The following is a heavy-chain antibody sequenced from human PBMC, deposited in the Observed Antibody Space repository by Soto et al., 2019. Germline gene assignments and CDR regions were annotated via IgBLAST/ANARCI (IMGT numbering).Heavy chain of an antibody. CDR3: ARGARWDCYPNKWFDP. D-gene: IGHD2-21*02. CDR1: GFTFSDYY. V-gene: IGHV3-11*01. J-gene: IGHJ5*02. Sequence: GGSLRLSCAASGFTFSDYYMSWIRQAPGKGLEWVSYISSSGSTIYYADSVKGRFTISRDNAKNSLYLQMNSLRAEDTAVYYCARGARWDCYPNKWFDPWGQGTLVTVSS. CDR2: ISSSGSTI.